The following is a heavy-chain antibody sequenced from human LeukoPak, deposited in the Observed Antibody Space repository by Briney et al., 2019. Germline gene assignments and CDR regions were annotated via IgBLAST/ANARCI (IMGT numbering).Heavy chain of an antibody. Sequence: KPSETLSLTCAIYGGSFSGYYWGSVRRPPGKVQEWIGEINHSGSTNYNPSIKSRVTISVDTSKNQFSLKLSSVTAADTAVYYCATWLVVGVYWGQGTLVTVSS. V-gene: IGHV4-34*01. CDR1: GGSFSGYY. D-gene: IGHD1-26*01. CDR2: INHSGST. J-gene: IGHJ4*02. CDR3: ATWLVVGVY.